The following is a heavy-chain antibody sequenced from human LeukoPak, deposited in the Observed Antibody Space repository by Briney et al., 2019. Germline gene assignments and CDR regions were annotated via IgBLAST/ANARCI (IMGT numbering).Heavy chain of an antibody. CDR2: IWYDGSNK. CDR1: GFTFSSYG. V-gene: IGHV3-33*01. J-gene: IGHJ4*02. CDR3: ARDQYLAAAGETYPYYFDY. D-gene: IGHD6-13*01. Sequence: GGSLRLSCAASGFTFSSYGMHWVRQAPGKGLEWVAVIWYDGSNKYYADSVKGRFTISRDNSKNTLYLQMNSLRSEDTAVYYCARDQYLAAAGETYPYYFDYWGQGTLVTVSS.